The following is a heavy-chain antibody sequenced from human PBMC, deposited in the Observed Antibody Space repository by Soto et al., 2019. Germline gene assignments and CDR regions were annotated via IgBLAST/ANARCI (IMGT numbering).Heavy chain of an antibody. CDR3: ARTLRYYDILTGYSTYYYYGMDV. CDR1: GYSFTSYW. J-gene: IGHJ6*02. Sequence: AGGSPNLSCTGSGYSFTSYWIGWVRQLPGKGLWRVGIIYPGDSDTSYSPAFQRQVTISADKAITTAYLQWSSLKASDTAMYYCARTLRYYDILTGYSTYYYYGMDVWGQGTTVTVSS. CDR2: IYPGDSDT. V-gene: IGHV5-51*03. D-gene: IGHD3-9*01.